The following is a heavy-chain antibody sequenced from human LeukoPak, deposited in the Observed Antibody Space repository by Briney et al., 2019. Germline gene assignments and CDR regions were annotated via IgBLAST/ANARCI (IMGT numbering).Heavy chain of an antibody. D-gene: IGHD6-13*01. CDR2: ISYDGSNK. CDR3: ARDFRPVVGAAGTFDY. J-gene: IGHJ4*02. V-gene: IGHV3-30*04. CDR1: GFTFSSYA. Sequence: GGSLRLSCAASGFTFSSYAMDWVRQAPGEGLEWVAVISYDGSNKYYADSVKGRFTISRDNSKNTLYLQMNSLRAEDTAVYYCARDFRPVVGAAGTFDYWGQGTLVTVSS.